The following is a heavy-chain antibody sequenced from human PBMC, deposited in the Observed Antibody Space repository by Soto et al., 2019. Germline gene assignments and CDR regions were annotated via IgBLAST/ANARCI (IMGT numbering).Heavy chain of an antibody. J-gene: IGHJ5*02. CDR1: GYSFTSYC. V-gene: IGHV5-51*01. D-gene: IGHD3-3*01. Sequence: PGESLKISCKGSGYSFTSYCIGWVRQMPGKGLEWMGIIYPGDSDTRYSPSFQGQVTISADKSISTAYLQWSSLKASDTAMYYCARHQVSFGVVAQPAYNWLDPWGQGTLVTVSS. CDR3: ARHQVSFGVVAQPAYNWLDP. CDR2: IYPGDSDT.